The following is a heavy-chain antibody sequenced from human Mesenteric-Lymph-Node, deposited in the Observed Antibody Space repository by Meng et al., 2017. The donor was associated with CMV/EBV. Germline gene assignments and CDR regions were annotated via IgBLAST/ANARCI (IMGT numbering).Heavy chain of an antibody. V-gene: IGHV5-51*01. D-gene: IGHD5-24*01. J-gene: IGHJ4*02. CDR1: GYSFTRNW. Sequence: KVSCKGSGYSFTRNWIGWVRQMPGKGLEWMGIIYPGDSDTRYSPSFQGQVTISADKSISTAYLQWSSLKAADTSMYYCAREARDGNYFDSWGQGTLVTVSS. CDR3: AREARDGNYFDS. CDR2: IYPGDSDT.